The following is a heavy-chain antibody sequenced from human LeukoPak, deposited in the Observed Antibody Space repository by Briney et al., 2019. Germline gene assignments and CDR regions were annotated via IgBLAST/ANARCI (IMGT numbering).Heavy chain of an antibody. J-gene: IGHJ4*02. CDR3: ARTPSKYYDFWSGYPTYFDY. CDR1: GGSFSGYH. D-gene: IGHD3-3*01. Sequence: PSETLSLTCGVYGGSFSGYHWNWIRQPPGEGLEWIGEINHSGSTNYNPSLKSRVTISVDTSKNQFSLKLSSVTAADTAVYYCARTPSKYYDFWSGYPTYFDYWGQGTLVTVSS. CDR2: INHSGST. V-gene: IGHV4-34*01.